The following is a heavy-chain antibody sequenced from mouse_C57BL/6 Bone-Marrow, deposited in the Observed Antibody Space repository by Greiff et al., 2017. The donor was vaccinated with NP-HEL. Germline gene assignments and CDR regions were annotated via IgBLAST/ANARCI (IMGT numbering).Heavy chain of an antibody. V-gene: IGHV1-82*01. D-gene: IGHD2-14*01. CDR2: IYPGDGDT. Sequence: LVESGPELVKPGASVKISCKASGYAFSSSWMNWVKQRPGKGLEWIGRIYPGDGDTNYNGKFKGKATLTADKSSSTAYMQLSSLTSEDSAVYFCARCRGGTFDYWGQGTTLTVSS. J-gene: IGHJ2*01. CDR3: ARCRGGTFDY. CDR1: GYAFSSSW.